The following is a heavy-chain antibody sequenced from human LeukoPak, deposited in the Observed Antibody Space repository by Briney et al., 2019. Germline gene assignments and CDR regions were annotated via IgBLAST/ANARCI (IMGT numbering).Heavy chain of an antibody. CDR3: AKLTVTFGGVIVFDY. CDR1: GGSMSSYY. V-gene: IGHV4-59*08. CDR2: IYYSGST. J-gene: IGHJ4*02. D-gene: IGHD3-16*02. Sequence: SETLSLTCTVSGGSMSSYYWSWIRQPPGKGLEWIGYIYYSGSTNYNPSLKSRVTISVDTSKNQFSLKLSSVTAADTAVYYCAKLTVTFGGVIVFDYWGQGTLVTVSS.